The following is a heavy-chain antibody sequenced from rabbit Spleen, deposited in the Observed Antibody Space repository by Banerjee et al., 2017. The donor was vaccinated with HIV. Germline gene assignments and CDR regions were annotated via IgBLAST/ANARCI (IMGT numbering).Heavy chain of an antibody. CDR1: GFTISSSYH. CDR2: IEVDSSDFT. D-gene: IGHD1-1*01. J-gene: IGHJ6*01. CDR3: ARDTSSSFSSYGMDL. V-gene: IGHV1S40*01. Sequence: QSLEESGGDLVTPGGTLTLSCKASGFTISSSYHMCWVRQAPGKGLEWIACIEVDSSDFTYFATWAKGRFTISKTSSTTVTLQVTRLTAADTATYFCARDTSSSFSSYGMDLWGPGTLVTVS.